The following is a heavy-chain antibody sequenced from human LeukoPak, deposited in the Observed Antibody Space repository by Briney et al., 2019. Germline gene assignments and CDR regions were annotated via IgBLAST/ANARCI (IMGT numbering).Heavy chain of an antibody. D-gene: IGHD3-3*01. CDR2: INPNSGGT. CDR3: ARGNDFDLTYNWFDP. Sequence: ASVKVSCKASGYTFTGHYMHWVRQAPGQGLEWMGWINPNSGGTNYAQKFQGRVTMTRDTSISTAYMELSRLRSDDTAVYYCARGNDFDLTYNWFDPWGQGTLVTVSS. CDR1: GYTFTGHY. V-gene: IGHV1-2*02. J-gene: IGHJ5*02.